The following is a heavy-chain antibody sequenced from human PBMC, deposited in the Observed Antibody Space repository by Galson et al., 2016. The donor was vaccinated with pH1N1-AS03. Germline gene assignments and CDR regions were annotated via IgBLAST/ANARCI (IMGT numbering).Heavy chain of an antibody. J-gene: IGHJ4*02. V-gene: IGHV4-59*01. D-gene: IGHD3-16*01. CDR2: IYYSGST. CDR1: GFTFSTYS. Sequence: LRLSCAASGFTFSTYSMAWIRQPPGKGMAWIGYIYYSGSTNYNPSLKSRVTISIDTSKNQFSLKLSSVTAADPAVYYCAGGSPAPFDDWGQGTLFTVSS. CDR3: AGGSPAPFDD.